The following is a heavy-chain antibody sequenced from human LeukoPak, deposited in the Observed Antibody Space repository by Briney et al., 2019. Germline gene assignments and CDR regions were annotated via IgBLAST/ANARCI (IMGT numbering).Heavy chain of an antibody. V-gene: IGHV3-30-3*01. D-gene: IGHD6-19*01. J-gene: IGHJ3*02. Sequence: GGSLRLSCAASGFTFSSYAMHWVRQAPGKGLEWVAVISYDGINKYYADSVKGRFTISRDNSKNTLYLQMNSLRAEDTAVYYCAREVGSGAFDIWGQGTMVTVSS. CDR1: GFTFSSYA. CDR3: AREVGSGAFDI. CDR2: ISYDGINK.